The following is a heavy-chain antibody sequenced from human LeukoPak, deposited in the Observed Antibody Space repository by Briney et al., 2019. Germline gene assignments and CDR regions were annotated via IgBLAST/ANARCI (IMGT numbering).Heavy chain of an antibody. CDR2: IYYSGST. V-gene: IGHV4-59*01. D-gene: IGHD2-8*01. Sequence: KPSETLSLTCTVSGGSISSYYCSWIRQPPGKGLEWIGYIYYSGSTNYNPSLKSRVTISVNTSKNQFSLKLSSVTAADTAVYYCARLYGNWFVPWGQGTLVTVSS. J-gene: IGHJ5*02. CDR3: ARLYGNWFVP. CDR1: GGSISSYY.